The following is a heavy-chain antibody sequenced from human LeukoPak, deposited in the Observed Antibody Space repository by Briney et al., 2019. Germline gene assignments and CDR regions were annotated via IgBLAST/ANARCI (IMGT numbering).Heavy chain of an antibody. CDR2: FDPEDGET. CDR3: ASGPSGVFGPIGYFDY. V-gene: IGHV1-24*01. D-gene: IGHD3/OR15-3a*01. J-gene: IGHJ4*02. Sequence: ASVKVSCNVSGCTLTELSMHWVRQAPGKGLEWMGGFDPEDGETIYAQEFQGRVTMTEDTSTDTAYMELSSRRSEDTAVYYCASGPSGVFGPIGYFDYWGQGTLVTVSS. CDR1: GCTLTELS.